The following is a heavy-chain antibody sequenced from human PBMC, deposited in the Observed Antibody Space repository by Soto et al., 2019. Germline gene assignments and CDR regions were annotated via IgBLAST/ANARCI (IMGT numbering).Heavy chain of an antibody. CDR1: GFPFRNFW. D-gene: IGHD3-10*01. CDR3: ARVEGGYYGSGSYGFDY. CDR2: IKQDGSEK. Sequence: EVQLVESGGGLVQPGGPRGLSCEASGFPFRNFWMTGSGKAPGRGLEGGPKIKQDGSEKYYVNSVKGRSTISRDNAKNSVYLHMDSLRVEDTAVYYCARVEGGYYGSGSYGFDYWGQGSLVTVSS. J-gene: IGHJ4*02. V-gene: IGHV3-7*01.